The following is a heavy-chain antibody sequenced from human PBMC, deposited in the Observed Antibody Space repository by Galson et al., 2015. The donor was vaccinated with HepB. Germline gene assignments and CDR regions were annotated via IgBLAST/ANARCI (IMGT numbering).Heavy chain of an antibody. CDR3: ARGGEYHDFWSGYCVY. V-gene: IGHV1-2*02. CDR2: INPNSGGT. CDR1: GYTFTGYY. Sequence: SVKVSCKASGYTFTGYYMHWVRQAPGQGLEWMGWINPNSGGTNYAQKFQGRVTMTRDTSISTAYMELSRLRSDDTAVYYCARGGEYHDFWSGYCVYWGQGTLVTVSS. D-gene: IGHD3-3*01. J-gene: IGHJ4*02.